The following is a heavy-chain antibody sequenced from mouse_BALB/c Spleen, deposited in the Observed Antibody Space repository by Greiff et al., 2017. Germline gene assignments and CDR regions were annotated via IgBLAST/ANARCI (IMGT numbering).Heavy chain of an antibody. V-gene: IGHV5-17*02. D-gene: IGHD2-4*01. J-gene: IGHJ2*01. CDR3: ARLCDYEGRSCFDY. Sequence: DVKLVESGGGLVQPGGSRKLSCAASGFTFSSFGMHWVRQAPEKGLEWVAYISSGSSTIYYADTVKGRFTISRDNPKNTLFLQMTSLRSEDTAMYYCARLCDYEGRSCFDYWGQGTTLTVSS. CDR2: ISSGSSTI. CDR1: GFTFSSFG.